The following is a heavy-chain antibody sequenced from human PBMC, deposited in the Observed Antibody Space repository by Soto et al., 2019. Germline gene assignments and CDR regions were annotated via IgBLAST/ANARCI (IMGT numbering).Heavy chain of an antibody. CDR1: GGTFSRYA. J-gene: IGHJ6*02. Sequence: ASVKVSCKASGGTFSRYAFSWVRQAPGQGLEWMGGIVRIYGTRGFAQKFQGRLTITADEPTRTAYMELSSLRSEDTAVYYCARDLDYYGSGSHYYYGMGVWGQGTTVTVSS. V-gene: IGHV1-69*13. CDR3: ARDLDYYGSGSHYYYGMGV. CDR2: IVRIYGTR. D-gene: IGHD3-10*01.